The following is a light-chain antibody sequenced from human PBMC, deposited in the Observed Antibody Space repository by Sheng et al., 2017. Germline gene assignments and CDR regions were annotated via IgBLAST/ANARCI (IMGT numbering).Light chain of an antibody. CDR3: QQYYETPYT. Sequence: DIMMTQSPDSLAVSLGERATINCKSSQSILHNSENKNYLAWYQQKPGQSPKLLIYWASTRKSGVPDRFSGSGSGTDFTLTISSLQAEDVAVYYCQQYYETPYTFGQGTKLEI. CDR1: QSILHNSENKNY. J-gene: IGKJ2*01. V-gene: IGKV4-1*01. CDR2: WAS.